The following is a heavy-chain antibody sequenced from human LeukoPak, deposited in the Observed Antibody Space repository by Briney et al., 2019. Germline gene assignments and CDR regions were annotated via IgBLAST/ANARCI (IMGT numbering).Heavy chain of an antibody. D-gene: IGHD6-6*01. V-gene: IGHV3-30*14. CDR1: GFSFTNYD. CDR3: VKDRSIAAPNNDFFDS. CDR2: TSLDGSNK. Sequence: GGSLRLSCVASGFSFTNYDIHWVRQAPGRGLEWVAVTSLDGSNKLYTDAVRGRFIISRDNSKNTLYLQMSSLRADDTAVYYCVKDRSIAAPNNDFFDSWGQGALVTVSS. J-gene: IGHJ4*02.